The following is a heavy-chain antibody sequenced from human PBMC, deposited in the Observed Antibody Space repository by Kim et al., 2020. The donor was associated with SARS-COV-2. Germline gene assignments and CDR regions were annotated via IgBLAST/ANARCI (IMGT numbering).Heavy chain of an antibody. D-gene: IGHD5-18*01. V-gene: IGHV3-53*01. CDR3: ASRRGYSYGMDV. CDR1: GFTVSSNY. CDR2: IYSGGST. J-gene: IGHJ6*02. Sequence: GGSLRLSCAASGFTVSSNYMSWVRQAPGKGLEWVSVIYSGGSTYYADSVKGRFTISRDNSKNTLYLQMNSLRAEDTAVYYCASRRGYSYGMDVWGQGTTVTVSS.